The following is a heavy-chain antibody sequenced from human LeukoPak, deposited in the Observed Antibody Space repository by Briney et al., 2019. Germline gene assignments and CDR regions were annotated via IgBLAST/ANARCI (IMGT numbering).Heavy chain of an antibody. J-gene: IGHJ5*02. CDR1: GFTFSSYW. Sequence: GSLRLSCAASGFTFSSYWMSWVRQAPGKGLEWVANIKQDGSEKYYVDSVKGRFTISRDNAKNSLYLQMNSLRAEDTAVYYCAREGWNDGPDWFDPWGQGTLVTVSS. V-gene: IGHV3-7*01. CDR3: AREGWNDGPDWFDP. CDR2: IKQDGSEK. D-gene: IGHD1-1*01.